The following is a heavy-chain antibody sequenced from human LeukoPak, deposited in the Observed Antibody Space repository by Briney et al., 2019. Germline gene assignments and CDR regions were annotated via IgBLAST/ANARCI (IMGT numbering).Heavy chain of an antibody. J-gene: IGHJ6*02. Sequence: SETLSLTCTVSGGSISSGDYYWSWIRQPPGRGLEWIGYIYYSGSTYYNPSLESRVTISVDTSKNQFSLKLSSVTAADTAVYYCARDRAPNFHDYGDYYYYYGMDVWGQGTTVTVS. CDR2: IYYSGST. CDR1: GGSISSGDYY. D-gene: IGHD4-17*01. V-gene: IGHV4-30-4*01. CDR3: ARDRAPNFHDYGDYYYYYGMDV.